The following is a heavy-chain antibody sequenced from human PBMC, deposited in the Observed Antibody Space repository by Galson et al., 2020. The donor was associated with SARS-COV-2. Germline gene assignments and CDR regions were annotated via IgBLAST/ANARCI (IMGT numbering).Heavy chain of an antibody. J-gene: IGHJ4*02. CDR3: ARDERGSWGEAGIDY. D-gene: IGHD1-26*01. CDR1: GYTFTSYG. V-gene: IGHV1-18*01. Sequence: ASVKVSCKASGYTFTSYGISWVRQAPGQGLEWMGWISAYNGNTNYAQKLQGRVTMTTDTSTSTAYMELRSLRSDNTAVYYCARDERGSWGEAGIDYWGQGTLVTVSS. CDR2: ISAYNGNT.